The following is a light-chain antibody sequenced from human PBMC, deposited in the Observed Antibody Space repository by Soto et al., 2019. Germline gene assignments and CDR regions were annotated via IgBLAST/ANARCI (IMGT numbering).Light chain of an antibody. CDR3: SSYAGSNNFV. J-gene: IGLJ1*01. CDR1: SSDVGIYKY. Sequence: QSALTHPPSASWSPGQSVTISCTGTSSDVGIYKYVSWYQQHPGKAPKLMIYEVTKRPSGVPDRFSGSKSGNTASLTVSGLQAEDEADYYRSSYAGSNNFVFGTGTKVTVL. CDR2: EVT. V-gene: IGLV2-8*01.